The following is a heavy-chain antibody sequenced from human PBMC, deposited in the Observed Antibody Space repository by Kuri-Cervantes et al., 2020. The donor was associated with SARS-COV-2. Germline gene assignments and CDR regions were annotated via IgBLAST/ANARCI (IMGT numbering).Heavy chain of an antibody. D-gene: IGHD1-26*01. CDR3: AKVRGGSYRHIDY. CDR1: GYTFTDNY. J-gene: IGHJ4*02. Sequence: ASVKVSCKASGYTFTDNYIHWVRQAPGQGLEWMGWINPNTGGTNYAQKFQGRVTMTRDTSISTAYMELSRLRSDDTAVYYCAKVRGGSYRHIDYWGQGTLVTVSS. V-gene: IGHV1-2*02. CDR2: INPNTGGT.